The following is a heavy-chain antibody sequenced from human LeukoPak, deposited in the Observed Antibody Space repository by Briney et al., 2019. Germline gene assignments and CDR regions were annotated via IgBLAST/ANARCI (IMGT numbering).Heavy chain of an antibody. CDR2: ISYDGSNK. J-gene: IGHJ4*02. Sequence: PGRSLRLSCAASGFTFSSYAMHWVRQAPGKGLEWVAVISYDGSNKYYADSVKGRFTISRDNSKNTLYLQMNSLRAEDTAVYYCARGHYDILTGYPFDYWGQGTLVTVSP. V-gene: IGHV3-30-3*01. CDR1: GFTFSSYA. CDR3: ARGHYDILTGYPFDY. D-gene: IGHD3-9*01.